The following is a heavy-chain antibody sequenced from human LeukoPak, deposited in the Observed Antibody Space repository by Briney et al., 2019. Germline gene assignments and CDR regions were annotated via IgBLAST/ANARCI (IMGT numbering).Heavy chain of an antibody. CDR1: GYTFTSYD. CDR2: MNPNSGNT. D-gene: IGHD3-22*01. V-gene: IGHV1-8*01. CDR3: ARDLGSYYDSSGPRYYFDY. J-gene: IGHJ4*02. Sequence: ASVKVSCKASGYTFTSYDINWVRQATGQGLEWMGWMNPNSGNTGYAQKFQGRVTMTRDTSISTAYMELSRLRSDDTAVYYCARDLGSYYDSSGPRYYFDYWGQGTLVTVSS.